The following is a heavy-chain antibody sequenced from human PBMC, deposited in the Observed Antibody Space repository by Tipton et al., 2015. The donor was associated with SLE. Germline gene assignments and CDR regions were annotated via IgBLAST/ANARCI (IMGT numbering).Heavy chain of an antibody. CDR1: GGSFSGYY. V-gene: IGHV4-34*01. CDR3: ASGGGYDSSGYRMSYYGMDV. J-gene: IGHJ6*02. D-gene: IGHD3-22*01. CDR2: INHSGST. Sequence: TLSLTCAVYGGSFSGYYWSWIRQPPGKGLEWIGEINHSGSTNYNPSLKSRVTISVDTSKNQFSLKLSSVTAADTAVYYCASGGGYDSSGYRMSYYGMDVWGQGTTVTVSS.